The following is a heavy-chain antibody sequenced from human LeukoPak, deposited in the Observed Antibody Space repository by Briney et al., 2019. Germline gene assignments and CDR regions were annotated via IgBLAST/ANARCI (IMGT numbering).Heavy chain of an antibody. Sequence: PGGSLRLSCVASGFIFSSNSMNWVRQAPGKGLEWVSHIRSSGSTMYYADSVRGRFTISRDNVKNSLYLQMNNLRDEDTAVYYCARSASNFYDQTDWSQGTLVTVSS. J-gene: IGHJ4*02. V-gene: IGHV3-48*02. CDR3: ARSASNFYDQTD. D-gene: IGHD3-3*01. CDR1: GFIFSSNS. CDR2: IRSSGSTM.